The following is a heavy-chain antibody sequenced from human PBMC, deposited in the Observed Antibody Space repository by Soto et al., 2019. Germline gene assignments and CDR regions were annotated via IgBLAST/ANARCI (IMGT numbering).Heavy chain of an antibody. J-gene: IGHJ4*02. CDR2: IYHSGST. V-gene: IGHV4-4*02. CDR3: ARDRVVTMVRGVSRWRSYQFDY. D-gene: IGHD3-10*01. CDR1: GGSISSSNW. Sequence: KPSETLSLTCAVSGGSISSSNWWSWVRQPPGKGLEWIGEIYHSGSTNYNPSLKSRVTISVDKSKNQFSLKLSSVTAADTAVYYCARDRVVTMVRGVSRWRSYQFDYWGQGTLVTVSS.